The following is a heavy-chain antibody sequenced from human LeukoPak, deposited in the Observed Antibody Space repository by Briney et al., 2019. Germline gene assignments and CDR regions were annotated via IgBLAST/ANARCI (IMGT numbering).Heavy chain of an antibody. J-gene: IGHJ1*01. CDR2: IYYSGST. V-gene: IGHV4-31*03. D-gene: IGHD2-2*01. CDR3: ASSGLVRTSQYCSSTSCYLNGFQH. CDR1: CGSISSGGYY. Sequence: SETLSLTCTVSCGSISSGGYYWSWIRQHPGKGLEWIGYIYYSGSTYYNPSLKSRVTISVDTSKNQFSLKLSSVTAADTAVYYCASSGLVRTSQYCSSTSCYLNGFQHWGQGTLVTVSS.